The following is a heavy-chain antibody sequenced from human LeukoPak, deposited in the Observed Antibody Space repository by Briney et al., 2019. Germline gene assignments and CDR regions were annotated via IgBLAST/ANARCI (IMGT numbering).Heavy chain of an antibody. J-gene: IGHJ4*02. CDR1: GFTFSSYW. CDR2: IKQDGSEK. V-gene: IGHV3-7*01. CDR3: ARDGMADYGGYYFDY. D-gene: IGHD3-16*01. Sequence: GGSLRLSCAASGFTFSSYWMSWVRQAPGKGLEWVANIKQDGSEKYYVDSVKGRFTISRDNAKNSLYLQMNSLRAEDTAVYYCARDGMADYGGYYFDYWGQGTLVTVSS.